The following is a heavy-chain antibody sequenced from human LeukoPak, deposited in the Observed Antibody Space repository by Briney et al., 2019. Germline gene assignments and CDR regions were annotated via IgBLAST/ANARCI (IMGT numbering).Heavy chain of an antibody. Sequence: GGSLRLSCAASGFTFSSYAMSWVRQAPGKGLEWVSAISGSGGSTYYADSVKVRFTISRDNSKNTLYLQMNSLRAEDTAVYYCAKSLRNWNYVPFLGYWGQGTLVTVSS. CDR3: AKSLRNWNYVPFLGY. D-gene: IGHD1-7*01. V-gene: IGHV3-23*01. CDR1: GFTFSSYA. CDR2: ISGSGGST. J-gene: IGHJ4*02.